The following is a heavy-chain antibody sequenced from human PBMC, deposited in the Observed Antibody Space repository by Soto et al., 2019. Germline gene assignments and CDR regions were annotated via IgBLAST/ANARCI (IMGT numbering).Heavy chain of an antibody. CDR2: ISGSGGST. D-gene: IGHD3-3*01. J-gene: IGHJ3*02. V-gene: IGHV3-23*01. CDR1: GFTFSSYA. CDR3: AKDPAFWSGPDAFDI. Sequence: GGLLRLSCAAAGFTFSSYAMSWVRQATGKGLEWVSAISGSGGSTYYADSVKGRFTISRDNSKNTLYLQMNSLRAEDTAVYYCAKDPAFWSGPDAFDIWGQGTMVTVSS.